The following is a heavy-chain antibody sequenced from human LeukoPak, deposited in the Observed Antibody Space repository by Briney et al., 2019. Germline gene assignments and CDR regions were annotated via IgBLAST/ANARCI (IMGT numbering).Heavy chain of an antibody. CDR2: IYTSGST. D-gene: IGHD6-13*01. J-gene: IGHJ4*02. V-gene: IGHV4-4*08. CDR1: GGSISSYY. Sequence: NASETLSLTCTVSGGSISSYYWSWIRQPPGKGLGWIGYIYTSGSTNYNPSLKSRVTMSVDTSKNQFSLKLSSVTAADTAVYYCARAILDGVAAAGIDYWGQGTLVTVSS. CDR3: ARAILDGVAAAGIDY.